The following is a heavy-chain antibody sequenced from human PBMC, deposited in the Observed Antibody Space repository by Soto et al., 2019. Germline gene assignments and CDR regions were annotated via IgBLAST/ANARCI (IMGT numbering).Heavy chain of an antibody. J-gene: IGHJ4*02. Sequence: PGGSLRLSCAASGFPFSSHSMYWVRQAPGKGLEWISYTSPSSHEIYYADSVRGRFVMSRDNARNSVSLQMNSLRDDDTAVYYCVTGRLDFEYFEVWGQGSLVTVSS. CDR2: TSPSSHEI. D-gene: IGHD3-9*01. CDR3: VTGRLDFEYFEV. V-gene: IGHV3-48*02. CDR1: GFPFSSHS.